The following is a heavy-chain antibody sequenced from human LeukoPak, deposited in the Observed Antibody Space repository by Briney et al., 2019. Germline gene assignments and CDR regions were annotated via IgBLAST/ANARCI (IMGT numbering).Heavy chain of an antibody. CDR3: SKGPSRGSGSYPYGMDV. V-gene: IGHV3-23*01. J-gene: IGHJ6*02. Sequence: PGGSLRLSCTASGFSVISNYLSWVRQAPGKGLEWVSAISGSGGSTYYADSVKGRFTISRDNSKNTLYLQMDSLRAEDTAVYYCSKGPSRGSGSYPYGMDVWGQGTTVTVSS. CDR2: ISGSGGST. CDR1: GFSVISNY. D-gene: IGHD3-10*01.